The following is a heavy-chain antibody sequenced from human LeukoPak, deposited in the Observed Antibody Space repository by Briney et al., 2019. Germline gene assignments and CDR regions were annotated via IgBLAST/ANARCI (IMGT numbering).Heavy chain of an antibody. CDR1: GYTFTSYD. V-gene: IGHV1-8*01. D-gene: IGHD1-26*01. J-gene: IGHJ5*02. Sequence: GSVKVSCKASGYTFTSYDINWVRQATGQGLEWMGWMNPNSGNTGYAQKFQGRVTMTRNTSIRTAYMELSSLRSEDTAVYYCARFRMEGATTGPYNWFDPWGQGTLVTVSS. CDR3: ARFRMEGATTGPYNWFDP. CDR2: MNPNSGNT.